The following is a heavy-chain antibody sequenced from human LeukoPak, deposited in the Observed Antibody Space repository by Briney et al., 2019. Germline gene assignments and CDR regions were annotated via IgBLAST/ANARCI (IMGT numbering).Heavy chain of an antibody. V-gene: IGHV4-59*01. D-gene: IGHD6-19*01. CDR3: ARRGVPVAGTYYFDY. CDR1: GGSINSYY. Sequence: SETLSLTCTVSGGSINSYYWSWIRQPPGKGLEWIGYIYYSGSTNYNPSLKSRVTMSVDTSNNQFSLKLSSVTAADTAVYYCARRGVPVAGTYYFDYWGQGTLVTVSS. J-gene: IGHJ4*02. CDR2: IYYSGST.